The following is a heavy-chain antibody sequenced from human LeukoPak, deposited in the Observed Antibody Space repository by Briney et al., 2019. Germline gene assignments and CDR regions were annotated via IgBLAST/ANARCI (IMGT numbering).Heavy chain of an antibody. CDR3: ARDHGDAFYHYYYMDV. CDR2: INHSGST. J-gene: IGHJ6*03. CDR1: GGSFSGYY. V-gene: IGHV4-34*01. D-gene: IGHD2-21*02. Sequence: SETLSLTCAVYGGSFSGYYWSWIRQPPGKGLEWIGEINHSGSTNYNPSLKSRVTISVDTSKNQFSLKLSSVTAADTAVYYCARDHGDAFYHYYYMDVWGKGTTVTVSS.